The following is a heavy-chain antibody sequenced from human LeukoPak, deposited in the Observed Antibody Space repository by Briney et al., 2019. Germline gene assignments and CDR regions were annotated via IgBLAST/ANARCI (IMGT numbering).Heavy chain of an antibody. Sequence: SETLSLTCTVSGGSISSSSYSWGWIRQSPGKGLEWMGSFYYTGNTDYNPSLKSRVTISVDTSKNQFPLEVNSVTAADTAVYYCARAKPRSIAVAGTDWFDPWGQGTLVTVSS. D-gene: IGHD6-13*01. CDR3: ARAKPRSIAVAGTDWFDP. V-gene: IGHV4-39*06. CDR2: FYYTGNT. J-gene: IGHJ5*02. CDR1: GGSISSSSYS.